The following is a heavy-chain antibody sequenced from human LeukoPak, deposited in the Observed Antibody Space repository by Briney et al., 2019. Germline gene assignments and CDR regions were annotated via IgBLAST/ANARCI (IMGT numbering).Heavy chain of an antibody. CDR2: INHSGST. Sequence: SQTLSLTCTVYGASFSGYYCSCMRQPPGKGLGWIGEINHSGSTNYNPSLKSRVTISVETSKNQFSLKLSSVTAADTAVYYCASVGGQGGASGYWGQGTLVTVSS. J-gene: IGHJ4*02. CDR3: ASVGGQGGASGY. V-gene: IGHV4-34*01. CDR1: GASFSGYY. D-gene: IGHD1-26*01.